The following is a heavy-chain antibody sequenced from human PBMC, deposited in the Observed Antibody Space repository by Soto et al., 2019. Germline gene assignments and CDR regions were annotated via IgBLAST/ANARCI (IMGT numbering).Heavy chain of an antibody. CDR2: INGPATST. D-gene: IGHD1-1*01. CDR3: VKDPNWEWGY. J-gene: IGHJ4*02. Sequence: PGGSLRLSCVASGFTFRNHDMNWVRQPPGKWLEYVANINGPATSTSYADAVKGRFTISRDNSKDTLYLELNSLRVEDTAVYYCVKDPNWEWGYWGQGXLVTVYS. V-gene: IGHV3-23*01. CDR1: GFTFRNHD.